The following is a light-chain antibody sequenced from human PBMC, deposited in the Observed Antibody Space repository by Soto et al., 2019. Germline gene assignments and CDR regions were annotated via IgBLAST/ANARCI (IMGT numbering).Light chain of an antibody. CDR2: DAS. Sequence: DIQMTQSPSTLSASVGDRVTITCRASQSISSWLAWYQQKPGKAPKLLIYDASSLESWVPSKFSGSGSGTEFTLTISSLQPDDFATYYCQHYNIYPLTFGQGTKVEIK. J-gene: IGKJ1*01. CDR1: QSISSW. V-gene: IGKV1-5*01. CDR3: QHYNIYPLT.